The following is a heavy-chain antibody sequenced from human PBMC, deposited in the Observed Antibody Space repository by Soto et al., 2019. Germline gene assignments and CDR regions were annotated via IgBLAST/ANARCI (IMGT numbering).Heavy chain of an antibody. CDR1: YGSIIVSNVF. CDR2: IDYSGTA. J-gene: IGHJ4*02. V-gene: IGHV4-39*01. CDR3: ARTTGRHLDF. D-gene: IGHD4-4*01. Sequence: SETLSLTCTVSYGSIIVSNVFWGWVRQPPGKGLEWIGNIDYSGTAYFNPSLGTRVTFPVDTSKNQFSLTLYSVTAADTAVYYCARTTGRHLDFWGQGILVTVSS.